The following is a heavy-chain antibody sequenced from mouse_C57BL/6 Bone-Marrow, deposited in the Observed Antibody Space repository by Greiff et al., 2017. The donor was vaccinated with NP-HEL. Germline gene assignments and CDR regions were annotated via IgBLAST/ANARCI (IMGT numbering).Heavy chain of an antibody. J-gene: IGHJ3*01. CDR2: IRSKSNNYAT. V-gene: IGHV10-1*01. Sequence: EVQLVESGGGLVQPKGSLKLSCAASRFSFNTYAMNWVRQAPGKGLEWVARIRSKSNNYATYYADSVKDRFTISRDDSESMLYLQMNNLKTEDTAMYYCVRQDGYYGFAYWGQGTLVTVSA. D-gene: IGHD2-3*01. CDR1: RFSFNTYA. CDR3: VRQDGYYGFAY.